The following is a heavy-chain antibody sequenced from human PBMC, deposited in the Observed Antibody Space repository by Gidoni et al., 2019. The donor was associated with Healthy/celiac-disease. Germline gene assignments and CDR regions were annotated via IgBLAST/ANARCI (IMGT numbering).Heavy chain of an antibody. CDR3: TTPYCGGDCYSDYYYYGMDV. CDR2: IKSKTDGGTT. CDR1: GFTFINSW. Sequence: EVQLVESGGGLVKPGGYLRLSCAAPGFTFINSWMIWVRQAPGKGLEWVGRIKSKTDGGTTDYAAPVKGRFTISRDDSKNTLYLQMNSLKTEDTAVYYCTTPYCGGDCYSDYYYYGMDVWGQGTTVTVSS. D-gene: IGHD2-21*01. J-gene: IGHJ6*02. V-gene: IGHV3-15*01.